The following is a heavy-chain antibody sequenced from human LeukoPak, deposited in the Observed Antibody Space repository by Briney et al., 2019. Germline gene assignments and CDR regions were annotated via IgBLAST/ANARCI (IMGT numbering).Heavy chain of an antibody. J-gene: IGHJ3*02. CDR2: ISGSGGST. CDR3: AKDRLSSYYDSSGYDAFDI. Sequence: GGSLRLSCVVSGFTVSNNYMSWVRQAPGKGLEWVSAISGSGGSTYYADSVKGRFTISRDNSKNTLYLQMNSLRAEDTAVYYCAKDRLSSYYDSSGYDAFDIWGQGTMVTVSS. V-gene: IGHV3-23*01. CDR1: GFTVSNNY. D-gene: IGHD3-22*01.